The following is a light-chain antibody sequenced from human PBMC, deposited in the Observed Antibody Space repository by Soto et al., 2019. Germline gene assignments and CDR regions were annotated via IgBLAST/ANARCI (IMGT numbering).Light chain of an antibody. CDR3: ATWDDSLVWV. V-gene: IGLV1-47*01. CDR1: RSNIGNNY. Sequence: QAVLTQPPSASGTAGQRVTISCSGGRSNIGNNYVFWYQLLPGVTPRLLIDTDNKRPSGVPDRFSGAKSGTSASLAGSGLRSEDEADYYCATWDDSLVWVFGGGTKLTVL. CDR2: TDN. J-gene: IGLJ3*02.